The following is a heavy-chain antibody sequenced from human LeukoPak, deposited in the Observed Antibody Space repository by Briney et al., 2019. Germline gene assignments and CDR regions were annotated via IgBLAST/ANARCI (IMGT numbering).Heavy chain of an antibody. CDR3: ARRGLYGSSPFDP. Sequence: KPSETLSLTCTVSGGSISSSTYFWGWIRQPPGKGLEWLGIIYYSGTTYYNPSLKSRVTISVDTFKNQFSLKLSSVTAADTAVYYCARRGLYGSSPFDPWGQGTLVTVSS. CDR1: GGSISSSTYF. V-gene: IGHV4-39*01. CDR2: IYYSGTT. D-gene: IGHD2-2*01. J-gene: IGHJ5*02.